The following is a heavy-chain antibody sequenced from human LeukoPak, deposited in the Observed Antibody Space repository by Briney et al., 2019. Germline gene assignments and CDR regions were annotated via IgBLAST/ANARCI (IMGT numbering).Heavy chain of an antibody. CDR3: AKDLTFDILTGYSTFDY. V-gene: IGHV3-23*01. J-gene: IGHJ4*02. Sequence: GGSLRPSCPASGFTFSSYAMSWARKAPGKGLEWASAISGSGGSTYYADSVKGRFTISRDNSKNTLYLQMNSLRAEDTAVYYCAKDLTFDILTGYSTFDYWGQGTLVTVSS. CDR1: GFTFSSYA. CDR2: ISGSGGST. D-gene: IGHD3-9*01.